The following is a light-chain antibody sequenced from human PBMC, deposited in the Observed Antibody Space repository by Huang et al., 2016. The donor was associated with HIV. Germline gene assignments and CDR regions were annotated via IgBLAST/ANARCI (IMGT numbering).Light chain of an antibody. V-gene: IGKV1-39*01. CDR2: AAS. J-gene: IGKJ2*01. CDR1: QSISSY. Sequence: DIQMTQSPSSLSASVGDRVTITCRASQSISSYLNCYQQKPEIAPKLLIYAASSLQSGVPSRFSCSGSGTDFTLTISSLQPQDFATYYCQQSYSTSPYTFGQGTKLEIK. CDR3: QQSYSTSPYT.